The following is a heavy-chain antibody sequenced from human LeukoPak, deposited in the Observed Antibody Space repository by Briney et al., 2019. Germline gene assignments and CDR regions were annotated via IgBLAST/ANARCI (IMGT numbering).Heavy chain of an antibody. Sequence: SGTLSLTCAVSGGSISSNWWSWVRQPPGKGLEWIGEIDHSGSTNYNPSLKSRVTISVDKSESQFSLKLSSVTAADTAVYYCVRVGTYFLLSGGQGTLVTVSS. CDR3: VRVGTYFLLS. CDR1: GGSISSNW. J-gene: IGHJ1*01. V-gene: IGHV4-4*02. D-gene: IGHD1-26*01. CDR2: IDHSGST.